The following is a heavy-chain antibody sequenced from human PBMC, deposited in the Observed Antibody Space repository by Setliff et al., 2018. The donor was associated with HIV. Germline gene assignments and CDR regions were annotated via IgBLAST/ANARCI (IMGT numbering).Heavy chain of an antibody. Sequence: SETLSLTCSISGGSVTSYLWHWFRQPPGKGLEWIGYIYYTGITDNNPSLEGRVTISVGTSKNQVSLRLKSVTTADTAVYYCARDRGSYNFWSGLARGDNWFDPWGQGTLVTVSS. CDR3: ARDRGSYNFWSGLARGDNWFDP. D-gene: IGHD3-3*01. CDR1: GGSVTSYL. J-gene: IGHJ5*02. V-gene: IGHV4-59*02. CDR2: IYYTGIT.